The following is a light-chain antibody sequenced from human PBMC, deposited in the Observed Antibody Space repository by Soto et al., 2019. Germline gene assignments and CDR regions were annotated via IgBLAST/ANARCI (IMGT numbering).Light chain of an antibody. V-gene: IGKV1-9*01. Sequence: IQLTQSPSSLSASVGDRVTITCRASQGISSYLAWYQQKPGKAPKLLIYGASTLEGGVPFRFSGSGSGTDFTLTISSLQPEDFATYYCQQLNTYPITFGQGARLEIK. J-gene: IGKJ5*01. CDR1: QGISSY. CDR3: QQLNTYPIT. CDR2: GAS.